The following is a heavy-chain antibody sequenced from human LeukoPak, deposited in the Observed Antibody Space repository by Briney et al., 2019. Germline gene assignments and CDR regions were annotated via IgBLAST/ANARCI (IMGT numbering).Heavy chain of an antibody. CDR2: IIPIFGTA. V-gene: IGHV1-69*13. J-gene: IGHJ4*02. CDR1: GYTFTGCY. D-gene: IGHD2-2*01. Sequence: SVKVSCKTSGYTFTGCYIHWVRQAPGQGLEWMGGIIPIFGTANYAQKFQGRVTITADESTSTAYMELSSLRSEDTAVYYCAREQGSTGYFEYWGQGTLVTVSS. CDR3: AREQGSTGYFEY.